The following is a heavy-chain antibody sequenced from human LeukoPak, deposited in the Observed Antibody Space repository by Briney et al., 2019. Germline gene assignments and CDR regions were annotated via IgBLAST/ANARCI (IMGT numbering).Heavy chain of an antibody. CDR2: LSGSGTAT. Sequence: GGSLRLSCEASQFTFSRFAMSWIRQAPGTGLEWVSTLSGSGTATYYADSVKGRSTTSRDHSKDTLYLPMDNLRADATAVYYCAKHLGSHSFLFYYMDVWGTGTSVIVSS. D-gene: IGHD2-21*01. J-gene: IGHJ6*03. V-gene: IGHV3-23*01. CDR1: QFTFSRFA. CDR3: AKHLGSHSFLFYYMDV.